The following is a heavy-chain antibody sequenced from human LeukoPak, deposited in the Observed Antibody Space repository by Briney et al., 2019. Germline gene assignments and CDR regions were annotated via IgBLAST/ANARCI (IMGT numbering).Heavy chain of an antibody. D-gene: IGHD6-19*01. CDR2: TYYRGNT. Sequence: SETLSLTCIVSGDSISSYYWNWFRQPPGKGLEWIGYTYYRGNTNYNPSLKRRVTMSVDTSKNQFSLKLSSVTAADTAMYYCARGFSGWNYFDYWGQGTLVTVSS. CDR3: ARGFSGWNYFDY. J-gene: IGHJ4*02. CDR1: GDSISSYY. V-gene: IGHV4-59*01.